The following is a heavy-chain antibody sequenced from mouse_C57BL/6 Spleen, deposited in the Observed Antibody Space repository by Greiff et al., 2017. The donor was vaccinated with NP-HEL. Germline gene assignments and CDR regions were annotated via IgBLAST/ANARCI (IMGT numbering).Heavy chain of an antibody. J-gene: IGHJ2*01. CDR3: ARDSSCHFDY. V-gene: IGHV1-7*01. CDR2: INPSSGYT. CDR1: GYTFTSYW. Sequence: QVQLQQSGAELAKPGASVKLSCKASGYTFTSYWMHWVKQRPGQGLEWIGYINPSSGYTKYNQKFKDKATLTADKSSSTAYMQLISLTCVDSAVYYCARDSSCHFDYWGQGTTLTVSS. D-gene: IGHD3-2*02.